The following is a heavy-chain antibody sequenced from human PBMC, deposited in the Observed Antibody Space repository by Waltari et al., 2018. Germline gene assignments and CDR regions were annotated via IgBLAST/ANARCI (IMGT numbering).Heavy chain of an antibody. V-gene: IGHV1-24*01. CDR3: ATDHHRDSGYDI. D-gene: IGHD5-12*01. J-gene: IGHJ4*02. CDR1: GYTLSDLS. CDR2: YDPEEGET. Sequence: QVQLVQSGAEVKKPGASVTVSCKVYGYTLSDLSMHWVRQAPGKGLEWMGGYDPEEGETVSAQIFQGRFSMTEDTSTDTAYMELISLRSEDTAVYFCATDHHRDSGYDIWGQGTLVTVSS.